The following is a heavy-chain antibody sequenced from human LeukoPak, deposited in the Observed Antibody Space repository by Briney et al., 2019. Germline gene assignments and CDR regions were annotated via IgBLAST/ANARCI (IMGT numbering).Heavy chain of an antibody. V-gene: IGHV1-2*06. J-gene: IGHJ4*02. CDR3: ARGVYYDSSGYHGY. D-gene: IGHD3-22*01. Sequence: ASVKVSCKASGYTFTNYYMHWVRQAPGQGLEWMGRINPNSGGTNYAQKFQGRVTMTRDTSISTAYMELSRLRSDDTAVYYCARGVYYDSSGYHGYWGQGTLVTVSS. CDR1: GYTFTNYY. CDR2: INPNSGGT.